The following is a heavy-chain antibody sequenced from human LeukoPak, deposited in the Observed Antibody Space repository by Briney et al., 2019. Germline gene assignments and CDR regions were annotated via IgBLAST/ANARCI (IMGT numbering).Heavy chain of an antibody. CDR3: ARGLFGGVIEIDY. V-gene: IGHV4-59*08. J-gene: IGHJ4*02. D-gene: IGHD3-16*02. CDR1: GGSISSYY. CDR2: IYYSGST. Sequence: SETLSLTCTVSGGSISSYYWSWIRQPPGKGLEWIGYIYYSGSTNYNPSLKSRVTISVDTSKNQFSLKLSSVTAADTAVYYCARGLFGGVIEIDYWGQGTLVTVSS.